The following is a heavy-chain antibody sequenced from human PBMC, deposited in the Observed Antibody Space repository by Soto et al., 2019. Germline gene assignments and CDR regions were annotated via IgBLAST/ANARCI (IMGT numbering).Heavy chain of an antibody. CDR3: AKDGGVATVTMDFDY. CDR2: IIDSGGST. D-gene: IGHD5-12*01. Sequence: GGSLRLSCAASGFTFSSCAMGWVRQAPGKGLEWVSDIIDSGGSTYYADSVKGRFAISRDNSRNTVYLQMDSLRADDTALYYCAKDGGVATVTMDFDYWGQGTQVTVSS. V-gene: IGHV3-23*01. J-gene: IGHJ4*02. CDR1: GFTFSSCA.